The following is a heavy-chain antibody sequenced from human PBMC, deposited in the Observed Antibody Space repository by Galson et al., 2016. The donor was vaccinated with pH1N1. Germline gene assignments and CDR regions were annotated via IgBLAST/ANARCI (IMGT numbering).Heavy chain of an antibody. CDR1: GGTFGSFG. J-gene: IGHJ4*02. CDR3: ARDGGNYGSGIDY. D-gene: IGHD3-10*01. V-gene: IGHV1-18*01. CDR2: ISTYNGNT. Sequence: SVKVSCKASGGTFGSFGINWVRQAPRQGLEWMGWISTYNGNTNYAQKLQGRVTMTTDTSTSTAYMELRSLRSDDTAVYYCARDGGNYGSGIDYWGQGTLVTVSS.